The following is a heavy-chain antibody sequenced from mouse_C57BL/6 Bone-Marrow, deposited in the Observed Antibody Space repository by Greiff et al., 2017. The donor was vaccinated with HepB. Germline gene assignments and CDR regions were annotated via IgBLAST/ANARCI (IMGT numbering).Heavy chain of an antibody. CDR2: IDPENGDT. CDR3: TTCPPRTGTAY. Sequence: EVQLQQSGPELVKPGASVKISCKASGYTFTDYYMNWVKQRPEQGLEWIGWIDPENGDTEYASKFQGKATITADTSSNTAYLQLSSLTSEDTAVYYCTTCPPRTGTAYWGQGTLVTVSA. D-gene: IGHD4-1*01. V-gene: IGHV14-4*01. CDR1: GYTFTDYY. J-gene: IGHJ3*01.